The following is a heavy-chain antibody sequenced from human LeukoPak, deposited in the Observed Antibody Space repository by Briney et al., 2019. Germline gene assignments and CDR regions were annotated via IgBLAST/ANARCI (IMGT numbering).Heavy chain of an antibody. CDR3: ASGSYWFDP. CDR1: GGSTSTTSYY. D-gene: IGHD1-26*01. Sequence: SETPSLTCTVSGGSTSTTSYYWGWIRQPPGKGLEWIGSVYYSGTTYYNPSLKSRVTISVDTSKNQFSLKLSSVTAADTAVYYCASGSYWFDPWGQGTLVTVSS. V-gene: IGHV4-39*07. J-gene: IGHJ5*02. CDR2: VYYSGTT.